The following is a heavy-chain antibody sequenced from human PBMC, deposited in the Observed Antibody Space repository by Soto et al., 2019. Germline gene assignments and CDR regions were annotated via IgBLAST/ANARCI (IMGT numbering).Heavy chain of an antibody. V-gene: IGHV1-18*01. CDR2: ISAHNGNT. D-gene: IGHD1-1*01. CDR1: GYTFTTYG. CDR3: ARGRYGDY. J-gene: IGHJ4*02. Sequence: QVHLVQSGAEVKRPGASVKVSCKGSGYTFTTYGITWVRQAPGQGLEWVGWISAHNGNTNYAQKPQGRVTVTRDTSTSTACMELTSLRSDDTAVYYCARGRYGDYWGQGALVTVSS.